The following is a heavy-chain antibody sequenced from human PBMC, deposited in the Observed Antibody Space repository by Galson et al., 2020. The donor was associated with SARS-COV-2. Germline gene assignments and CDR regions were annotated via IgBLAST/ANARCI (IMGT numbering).Heavy chain of an antibody. D-gene: IGHD6-13*01. CDR1: GYSFTPYT. CDR3: ARDRISAPDEFDY. Sequence: ASVKLCCHPSGYSFTPYTMPSVPPAPAAGPARTGSANPNTAPSKPKEKFQGRVSMTRDTSISTAYMELSRLTSDDTAVYYCARDRISAPDEFDYWGQGTLVTVSS. J-gene: IGHJ4*02. CDR2: ANPNTAPS. V-gene: IGHV1-2*02.